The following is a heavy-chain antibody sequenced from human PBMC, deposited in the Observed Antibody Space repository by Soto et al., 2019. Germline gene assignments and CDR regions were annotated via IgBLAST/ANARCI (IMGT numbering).Heavy chain of an antibody. CDR2: IWYDGSNK. J-gene: IGHJ5*02. D-gene: IGHD6-13*01. V-gene: IGHV3-33*01. CDR1: GFTFSSYG. CDR3: ARGRAAARPTGPHLFDP. Sequence: QVQLVESGGGVVQPGRSLRLSCAASGFTFSSYGMHWVRQAPGKGLEWVAVIWYDGSNKYYADSVKGRFTSSRDNSKNTLYLQMNSLRAEDTAVYYCARGRAAARPTGPHLFDPWGQGTLVTVSS.